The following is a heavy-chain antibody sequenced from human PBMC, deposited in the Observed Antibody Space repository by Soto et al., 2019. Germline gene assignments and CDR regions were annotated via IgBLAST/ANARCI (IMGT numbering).Heavy chain of an antibody. Sequence: ASVKVSCKASGYTFTSYGISWVRQAPGQGLEWMGWISAYNGNTNYAQKLQGRVTMTRNTSTSTAYMELSSLRSEDTAVYYCAMVFLCFGERNRNHNWFDSWGQGTLVTVSS. CDR3: AMVFLCFGERNRNHNWFDS. CDR2: ISAYNGNT. D-gene: IGHD3-10*01. J-gene: IGHJ5*01. CDR1: GYTFTSYG. V-gene: IGHV1-18*01.